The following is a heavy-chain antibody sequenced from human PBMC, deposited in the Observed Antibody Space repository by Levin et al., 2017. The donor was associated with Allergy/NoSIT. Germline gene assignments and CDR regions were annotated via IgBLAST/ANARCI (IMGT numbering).Heavy chain of an antibody. Sequence: GESLKISCAASGFTFSSYAMHWVRQAPGKGLEWVAVISYDGSNKYYADSVKGRFTISRDNSKNTLYLQMNSLRAEDTAVYYCARLAVGSSWSRTLDYWGQGTLVTVSS. V-gene: IGHV3-30-3*01. J-gene: IGHJ4*02. CDR3: ARLAVGSSWSRTLDY. CDR1: GFTFSSYA. D-gene: IGHD6-13*01. CDR2: ISYDGSNK.